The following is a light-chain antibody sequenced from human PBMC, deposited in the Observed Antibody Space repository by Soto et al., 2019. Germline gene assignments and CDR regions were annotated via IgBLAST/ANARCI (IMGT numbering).Light chain of an antibody. CDR1: QDISNY. CDR2: DAS. V-gene: IGKV1-33*01. Sequence: DIQMTQSPSSLSASVGDRVTITCQASQDISNYLNWYHQKPGKAPKLLIYDASNLETGVPSRFSGSRSGTDFTFTISSLQPEDIATYYCQQYDNLPLTFGGGTKVEIK. J-gene: IGKJ4*01. CDR3: QQYDNLPLT.